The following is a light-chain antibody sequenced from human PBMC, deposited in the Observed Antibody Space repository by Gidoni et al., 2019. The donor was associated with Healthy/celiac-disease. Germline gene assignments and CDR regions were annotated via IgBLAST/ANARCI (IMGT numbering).Light chain of an antibody. J-gene: IGLJ2*01. V-gene: IGLV1-44*01. CDR1: SSNIGSNT. CDR3: AAWDDSLNGPV. Sequence: QSVLTQPPSASGTPGQRDNISCSGSSSNIGSNTVNWNQQLPGTAPKLLIYSNNQRPSGVPDRFSGSKSGTSASLAISGLQSEDEADYYCAAWDDSLNGPVFGGGTKLTVL. CDR2: SNN.